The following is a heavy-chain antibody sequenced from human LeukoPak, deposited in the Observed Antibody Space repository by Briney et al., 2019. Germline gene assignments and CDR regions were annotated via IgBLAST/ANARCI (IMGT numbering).Heavy chain of an antibody. V-gene: IGHV4-34*01. CDR3: ARGGSGYDHGNWFDP. D-gene: IGHD5-12*01. Sequence: PSETLSLTCTVSGGSISSYYWSWIRQPPGKGLEWIGKINHSGSTNYNPSLKSRVTISVDTSKNQFSLKLSSVTAADTAVYYCARGGSGYDHGNWFDPWGQGTLVTVSS. CDR2: INHSGST. J-gene: IGHJ5*02. CDR1: GGSISSYY.